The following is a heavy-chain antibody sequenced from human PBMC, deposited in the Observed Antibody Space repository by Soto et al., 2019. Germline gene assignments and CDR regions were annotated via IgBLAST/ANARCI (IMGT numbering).Heavy chain of an antibody. J-gene: IGHJ5*02. CDR2: ISSSSSTI. CDR1: GFTFSSYS. D-gene: IGHD4-17*01. V-gene: IGHV3-48*02. Sequence: GVSLRLSCAASGFTFSSYSMNWVRQAPGKVLEWVSYISSSSSTIYYADSVKGRFTISRDNAKNSLYLQMNSLRDEDTAVYYCARENSGAYLNWFDPWGQGTLVTVSS. CDR3: ARENSGAYLNWFDP.